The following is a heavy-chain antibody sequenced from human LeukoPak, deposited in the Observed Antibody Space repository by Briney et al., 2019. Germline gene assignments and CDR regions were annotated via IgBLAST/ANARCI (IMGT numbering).Heavy chain of an antibody. CDR3: ARADSVMVRGLIRYFYGMDV. Sequence: GGSLRLSCAASGFIFSDYTMNWVRQAPGKGLEWVSYISSSSTTIYHADSVKGRFTISRDNAKNSLYLQMNNLRAEDTAVYYCARADSVMVRGLIRYFYGMDVWGQGTTVTVSS. CDR1: GFIFSDYT. J-gene: IGHJ6*02. V-gene: IGHV3-48*04. D-gene: IGHD3-10*01. CDR2: ISSSSTTI.